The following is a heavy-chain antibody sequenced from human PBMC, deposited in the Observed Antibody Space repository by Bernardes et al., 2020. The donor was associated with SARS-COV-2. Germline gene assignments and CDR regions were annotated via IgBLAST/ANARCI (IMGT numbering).Heavy chain of an antibody. J-gene: IGHJ6*02. CDR3: ARVQYYDFWSGYYFPGGEELYYYYGMDV. CDR1: GYTFTGYY. CDR2: INPNSGGT. D-gene: IGHD3-3*01. Sequence: ASVKVSCKASGYTFTGYYMHWVRQAPGQGLEWMGWINPNSGGTNYAQKFQGRVTMTRDTSISTAYMELSRLRSDDTAVYYCARVQYYDFWSGYYFPGGEELYYYYGMDVWGQGTTVTVSS. V-gene: IGHV1-2*02.